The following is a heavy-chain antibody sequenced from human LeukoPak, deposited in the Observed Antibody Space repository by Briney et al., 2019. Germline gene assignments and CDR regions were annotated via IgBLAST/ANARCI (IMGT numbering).Heavy chain of an antibody. V-gene: IGHV3-7*01. CDR1: GFTFSSYW. Sequence: GGSLRLSCAASGFTFSSYWMSWVRQAPGKGLEWVANIKQDGSEKDYVDSVKGPFTISRDNAKNSLYLQMNSLRAEDTAVYYCARHVVALGFDYWGQGTLVTVSS. CDR3: ARHVVALGFDY. D-gene: IGHD3-22*01. J-gene: IGHJ4*02. CDR2: IKQDGSEK.